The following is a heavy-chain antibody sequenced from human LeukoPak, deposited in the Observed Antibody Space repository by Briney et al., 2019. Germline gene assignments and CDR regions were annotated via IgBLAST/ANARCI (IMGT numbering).Heavy chain of an antibody. Sequence: ASVKVSCKVSGYTLTELAIHWVRQAPGKGLEWMGGFDPADVETIYAQKFQGRVTMTEDTYTDTAYMELSSLRSEDTAVYYCATYSGYAAYWGQGTLVSVSS. CDR3: ATYSGYAAY. CDR1: GYTLTELA. D-gene: IGHD5-12*01. CDR2: FDPADVET. J-gene: IGHJ4*02. V-gene: IGHV1-24*01.